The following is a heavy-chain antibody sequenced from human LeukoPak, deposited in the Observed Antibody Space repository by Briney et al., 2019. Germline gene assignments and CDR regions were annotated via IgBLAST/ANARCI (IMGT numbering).Heavy chain of an antibody. Sequence: NPSQTLSLTCTVSGGSISIGGDYWSWIRQPPGKGLEWNGYIYHSGSTYYNPSLKSRVNISVDRSKTQFSLKLSSVTAAETAVYYCARVKPYCSSASCYTRGVLVFDYWGEGTLVTVSS. CDR3: ARVKPYCSSASCYTRGVLVFDY. J-gene: IGHJ4*02. CDR2: IYHSGST. V-gene: IGHV4-30-2*01. D-gene: IGHD2-2*02. CDR1: GGSISIGGDY.